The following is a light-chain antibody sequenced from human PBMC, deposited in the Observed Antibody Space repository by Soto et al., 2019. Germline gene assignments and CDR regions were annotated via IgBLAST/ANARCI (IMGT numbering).Light chain of an antibody. V-gene: IGKV3-11*01. CDR3: QQRNKWPVP. J-gene: IGKJ3*01. Sequence: EIVLTQSPDTLSLSPGERAIFSCRTSQSIGSTLAGYQHKPGQAPRLLIYDASKRATGIPARFSGSGSGTDSTLHISSLEPEAFALYVCQQRNKWPVPFGARTTVDIK. CDR1: QSIGST. CDR2: DAS.